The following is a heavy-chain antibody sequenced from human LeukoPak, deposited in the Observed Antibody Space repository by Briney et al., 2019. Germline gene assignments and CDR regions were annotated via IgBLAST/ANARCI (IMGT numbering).Heavy chain of an antibody. V-gene: IGHV4-34*01. CDR1: GGSFSGYY. CDR2: INHSGST. CDR3: ARAVPRDYYDSSGYRGDAFDI. J-gene: IGHJ3*02. Sequence: SETLSLTCAVYGGSFSGYYWSWIRQPPGKGLEWIGEINHSGSTNYNPSLKSRVTISVDTSKNQFSLKLNSVTAADTAVYYCARAVPRDYYDSSGYRGDAFDIWGQGTMVTVSS. D-gene: IGHD3-22*01.